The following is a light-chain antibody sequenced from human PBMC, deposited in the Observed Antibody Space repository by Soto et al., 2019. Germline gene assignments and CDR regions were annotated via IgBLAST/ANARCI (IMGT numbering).Light chain of an antibody. V-gene: IGLV2-14*01. J-gene: IGLJ1*01. CDR2: AVS. CDR3: NSYTSSNTLV. CDR1: SSDVGGYNY. Sequence: QSALTQPASVSGSPGQSITISCTGTSSDVGGYNYVSWYQQHPGKAPKTMIYAVSNRRSGVSYRFSGSKSGNTASLTISGLQAEDEADYYCNSYTSSNTLVFGTGTKLTVL.